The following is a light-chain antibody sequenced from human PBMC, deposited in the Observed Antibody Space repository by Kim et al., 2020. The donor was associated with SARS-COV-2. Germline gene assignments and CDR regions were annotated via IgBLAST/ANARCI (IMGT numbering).Light chain of an antibody. J-gene: IGKJ4*01. CDR2: GAS. V-gene: IGKV3-15*01. Sequence: EIVMTQSPATLSVSPGERATLSCRASQSVTSNLAWYQQKPGQAPRLLIYGASTRATGIPARFSGSGSGTEFTLTISSLQSEDFGIYYCQQYHNWPPLTFGGGTKVDIK. CDR3: QQYHNWPPLT. CDR1: QSVTSN.